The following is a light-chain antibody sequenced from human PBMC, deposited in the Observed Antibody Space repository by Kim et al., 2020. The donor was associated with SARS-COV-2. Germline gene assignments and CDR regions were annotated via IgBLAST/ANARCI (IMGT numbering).Light chain of an antibody. J-gene: IGKJ5*01. V-gene: IGKV1-9*01. Sequence: SVGDRVTITCRASQDFGSYLAWFQQKPGKAPKLLIYTTSTLQSGVPLRFSGSGSGTEFTLTISSLQPEDFATYYCQQVNSYTRFNFGQGTRLEIK. CDR2: TTS. CDR1: QDFGSY. CDR3: QQVNSYTRFN.